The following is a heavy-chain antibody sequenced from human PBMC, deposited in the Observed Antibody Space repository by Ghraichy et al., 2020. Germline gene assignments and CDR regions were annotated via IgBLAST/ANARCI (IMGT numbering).Heavy chain of an antibody. CDR2: INGDGSST. V-gene: IGHV3-74*01. J-gene: IGHJ3*02. CDR1: GFTFSNSW. D-gene: IGHD6-19*01. Sequence: LSLTCAASGFTFSNSWMHWVRQVPGKGLMWVSRINGDGSSTSYADSVRGRFTISRDNAKNTLHLQMNSLRGEDTAVFYCARGQWLPDDVFNIWGQGTRVIVSS. CDR3: ARGQWLPDDVFNI.